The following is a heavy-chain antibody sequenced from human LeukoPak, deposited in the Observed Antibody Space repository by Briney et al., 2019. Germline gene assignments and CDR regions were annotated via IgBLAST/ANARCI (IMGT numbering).Heavy chain of an antibody. V-gene: IGHV3-48*03. CDR2: IRSGGIAI. Sequence: PGWSLSLSCAASGLTYRWYEMRWVRQAAGKGLAWVSYIRSGGIAIYYADPAKGRSTTPRENAKTSLYLNRNNLRGEDTAVYYSAGDDPRGSSWFNWFDLWGKGTLVTVSS. J-gene: IGHJ5*02. CDR1: GLTYRWYE. D-gene: IGHD6-19*01. CDR3: AGDDPRGSSWFNWFDL.